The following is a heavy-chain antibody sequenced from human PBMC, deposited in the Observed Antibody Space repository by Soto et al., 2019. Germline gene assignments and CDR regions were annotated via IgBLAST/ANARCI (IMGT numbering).Heavy chain of an antibody. CDR3: ARSLSIFGVITHNWFDP. CDR2: IYWDGVK. J-gene: IGHJ5*02. V-gene: IGHV2-5*02. Sequence: QITLRESGPPLVKPTQTLTLTCTFSGFSLTTSAVAVAWIRQPPGRALEWLGLIYWDGVKRFNPSLHNRVTITKDTSKNQVVLTMTNMDPVDTATYYCARSLSIFGVITHNWFDPWGQGTLVTVSS. CDR1: GFSLTTSAVA. D-gene: IGHD3-3*01.